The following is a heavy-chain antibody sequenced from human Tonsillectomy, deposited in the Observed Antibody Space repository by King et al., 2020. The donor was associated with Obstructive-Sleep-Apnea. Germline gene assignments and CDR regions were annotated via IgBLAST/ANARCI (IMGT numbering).Heavy chain of an antibody. CDR3: ARLTDIVVVVADPYFDY. V-gene: IGHV4-59*01. D-gene: IGHD2-15*01. CDR2: IYYSGST. Sequence: QLQESGPGLVKPSETLSLTCTVSGGSISSYYWSWIRQPPGKGLEWIGYIYYSGSTNYNPSLKSRVTISVDTSKNQFSLKLSSVTAADTAVYYCARLTDIVVVVADPYFDYWGQGTLVTVSS. J-gene: IGHJ4*02. CDR1: GGSISSYY.